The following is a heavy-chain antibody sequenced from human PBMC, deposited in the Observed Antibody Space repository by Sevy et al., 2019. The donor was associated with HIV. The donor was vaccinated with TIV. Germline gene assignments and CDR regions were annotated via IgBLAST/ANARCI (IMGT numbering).Heavy chain of an antibody. J-gene: IGHJ6*02. D-gene: IGHD3-3*01. V-gene: IGHV3-74*01. CDR3: ARGQLLQFLEWPSYSLDV. CDR1: GFTFSSHW. Sequence: GGSLRLSCAASGFTFSSHWMFWVRQAPGKSLMWVSHINSHGTITNYADSVKGRFAISRDNAKNTVYLRMDSLRAEDTAVYYCARGQLLQFLEWPSYSLDVWGQGTTVTVSS. CDR2: INSHGTIT.